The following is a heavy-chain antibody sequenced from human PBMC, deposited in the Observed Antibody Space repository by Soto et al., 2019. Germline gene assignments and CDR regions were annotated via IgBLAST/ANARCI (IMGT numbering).Heavy chain of an antibody. Sequence: PWETLSPTGAVQGGSLRGSYWSWFGQPPGKGLEWIGEINHSGRTTYKPSLKSLVTISVDTAKNQFSLKLISVTAADTAVYYWAKYRWIQLLFSPPSRSGFDPWGQGTLVTVSS. CDR3: AKYRWIQLLFSPPSRSGFDP. CDR1: GGSLRGSY. CDR2: INHSGRT. J-gene: IGHJ5*02. V-gene: IGHV4-34*01. D-gene: IGHD5-18*01.